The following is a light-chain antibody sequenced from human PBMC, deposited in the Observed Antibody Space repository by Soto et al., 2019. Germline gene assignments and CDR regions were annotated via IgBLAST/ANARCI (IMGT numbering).Light chain of an antibody. Sequence: QSVLTQPASVSGSPGQSITISCTVTSSDVGAYDYVSWYQQHPGEVPKLMIFDVSDRPSGVSNRFSGSKSGNTASLTISGLQAEDEADCSSFTTSTSYVFGTGTKLTVL. J-gene: IGLJ1*01. CDR2: DVS. V-gene: IGLV2-14*03. CDR1: SSDVGAYDY. CDR3: SSFTTSTSYV.